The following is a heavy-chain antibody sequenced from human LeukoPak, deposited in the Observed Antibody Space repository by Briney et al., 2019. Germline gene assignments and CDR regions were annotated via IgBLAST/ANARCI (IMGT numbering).Heavy chain of an antibody. CDR3: VRDSYSNYFDY. V-gene: IGHV3-21*01. J-gene: IGHJ4*02. CDR2: ISSSSSYI. D-gene: IGHD4-11*01. Sequence: GGSQRLSCAASGFTFSSFRMNWVRQAPGEGLEWVSFISSSSSYIDYADSVKGRFTISRDNAKNSLYLQMNSLRAEDTAVYYCVRDSYSNYFDYWGQGTLVTVSS. CDR1: GFTFSSFR.